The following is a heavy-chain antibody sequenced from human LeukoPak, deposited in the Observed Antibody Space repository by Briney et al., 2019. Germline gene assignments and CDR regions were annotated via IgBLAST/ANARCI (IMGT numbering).Heavy chain of an antibody. V-gene: IGHV3-53*01. J-gene: IGHJ4*02. CDR1: GFTFSSYA. CDR2: IYSGGST. Sequence: PGGSLRLSRAASGFTFSSYAMSWVRQAPGKGLEWVSVIYSGGSTYYADSVKGRFTISRDNSKNTLYLQMNSLRAEDTAVYYCARERQYYFDYWGQGTLVTVSS. CDR3: ARERQYYFDY.